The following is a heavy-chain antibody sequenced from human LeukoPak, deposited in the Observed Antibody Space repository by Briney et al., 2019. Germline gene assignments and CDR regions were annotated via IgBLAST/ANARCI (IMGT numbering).Heavy chain of an antibody. D-gene: IGHD1-26*01. V-gene: IGHV3-7*01. J-gene: IGHJ4*02. CDR2: IKQDGSEK. Sequence: PGGSLRLSCAASGFTFSSYWMSWVRQPPGKGLEWVANIKQDGSEKYYVGSVKGRFTISRDNAKNSVYLQINSLRVEDTAVYYCARDKIVGPTDLDYWGQGTLVTVSS. CDR1: GFTFSSYW. CDR3: ARDKIVGPTDLDY.